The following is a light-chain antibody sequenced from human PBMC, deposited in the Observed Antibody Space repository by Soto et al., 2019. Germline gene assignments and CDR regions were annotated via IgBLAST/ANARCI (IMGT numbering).Light chain of an antibody. CDR2: DVS. J-gene: IGKJ5*01. CDR1: QSLLHLTGETS. CDR3: MQSTHLPPT. Sequence: VMTQSLLSLSVTPGQPASISCKSSQSLLHLTGETSLSWYQQKPGQSPQLLIYDVSTRVSGVPDRFSGSGSGTDFTLEISRVEPDDFGIYYCMQSTHLPPTFGQGTRLEIK. V-gene: IGKV2D-29*02.